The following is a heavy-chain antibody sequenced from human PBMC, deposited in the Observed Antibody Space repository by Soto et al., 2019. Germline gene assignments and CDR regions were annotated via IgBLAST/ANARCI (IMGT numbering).Heavy chain of an antibody. CDR1: GCPLSNLY. J-gene: IGHJ4*02. V-gene: IGHV4-59*08. Sequence: PSEAPSPTCTVSGCPLSNLYWGLIRQPPGKGLEWIGYIYYSGSTNYNPSLKSRVTISVDTSKNQFSLKLSSVTAADTAVYYCARLWRSSWYFDYWGQGTLVTVSS. D-gene: IGHD6-13*01. CDR2: IYYSGST. CDR3: ARLWRSSWYFDY.